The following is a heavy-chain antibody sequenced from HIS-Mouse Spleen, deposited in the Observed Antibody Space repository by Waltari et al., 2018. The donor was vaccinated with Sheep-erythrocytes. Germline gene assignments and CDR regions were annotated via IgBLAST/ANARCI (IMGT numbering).Heavy chain of an antibody. D-gene: IGHD6-13*01. J-gene: IGHJ3*02. Sequence: QVQLVQSGAEVKKPGASVKVSCKASGYTFTGYYMHWVRQAPGQGLEWMGWINPNSGGTNDAQKLQGRVTMTRDTSISTAYMELSRLRSDDTAVYYCARGRIAAAVYAFDIWGQGTMVTVSS. CDR2: INPNSGGT. V-gene: IGHV1-2*02. CDR3: ARGRIAAAVYAFDI. CDR1: GYTFTGYY.